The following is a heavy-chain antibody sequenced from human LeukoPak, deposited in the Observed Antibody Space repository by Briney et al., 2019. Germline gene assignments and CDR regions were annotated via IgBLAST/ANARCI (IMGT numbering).Heavy chain of an antibody. D-gene: IGHD6-13*01. CDR1: GFTFSTYA. Sequence: PGGSLRLSCSGSGFTFSTYALHWVRQAPGKGPEYVSAISSNGDSTYYADSVRGRFTISRDNSKNTLYLQMNSLRAEDTAVYYCAKVFMGSSWYYFDYWGQGTLVTVSS. CDR2: ISSNGDST. J-gene: IGHJ4*02. CDR3: AKVFMGSSWYYFDY. V-gene: IGHV3-64*04.